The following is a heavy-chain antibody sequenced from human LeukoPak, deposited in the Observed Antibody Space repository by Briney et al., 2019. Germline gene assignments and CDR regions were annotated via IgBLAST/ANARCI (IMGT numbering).Heavy chain of an antibody. CDR1: GGSISSYY. V-gene: IGHV4-59*01. CDR2: IYYSGST. CDR3: ARDEGQQLVGPWYFDL. D-gene: IGHD6-13*01. J-gene: IGHJ2*01. Sequence: SETLSLTCTVSGGSISSYYWSWIRQPPGKGLEWIGYIYYSGSTNYNPSLKSRVTISVDTSKNQFSLKLSSVTAADTAVYYCARDEGQQLVGPWYFDLWGRGTLVTVSS.